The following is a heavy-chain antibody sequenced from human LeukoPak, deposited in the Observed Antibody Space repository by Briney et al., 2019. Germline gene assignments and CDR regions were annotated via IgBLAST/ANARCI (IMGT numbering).Heavy chain of an antibody. CDR1: GGSICSYY. J-gene: IGHJ3*02. Sequence: SETLSLTCTVSGGSICSYYWSWIREPPGRGREWIGYIYYSGSTNYNPSLKSRVTISVHTSKNQFSLKLSSVTAADTAVYYCARLGANSGSYFVSAFDIWGQGTKVTVSS. CDR3: ARLGANSGSYFVSAFDI. CDR2: IYYSGST. V-gene: IGHV4-59*01. D-gene: IGHD1-26*01.